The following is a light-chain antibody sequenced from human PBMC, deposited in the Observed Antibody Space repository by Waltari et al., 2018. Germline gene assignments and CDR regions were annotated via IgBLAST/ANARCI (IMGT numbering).Light chain of an antibody. CDR2: LGT. CDR3: QQSYSTPFT. CDR1: QSLLHSNAYNY. V-gene: IGKV2-28*01. Sequence: EIVMTQSPLSLSVTPGEPASISCRSSQSLLHSNAYNYLDWYLKKPGQSPQLLIYLGTSRASGVPSRFSGSGSGTDFTLTISSLQPEDFATYYCQQSYSTPFTFGPGTKVEVK. J-gene: IGKJ3*01.